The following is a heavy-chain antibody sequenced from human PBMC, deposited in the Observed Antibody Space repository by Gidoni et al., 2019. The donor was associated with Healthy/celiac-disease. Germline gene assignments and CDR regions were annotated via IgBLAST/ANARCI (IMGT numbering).Heavy chain of an antibody. CDR3: ARVPIVLMVYAGGPWFDP. Sequence: EVQLVESGGGLVKPGGSLRLSCAASGFTFSSYSRNWVRQAPGKGLEWVSSISSSSSYIYYADSVKGRFTISRDNAKNSLYLQMNSLRAEDTAVYYCARVPIVLMVYAGGPWFDPWGQGTLVTVSS. D-gene: IGHD2-8*01. J-gene: IGHJ5*02. CDR2: ISSSSSYI. CDR1: GFTFSSYS. V-gene: IGHV3-21*01.